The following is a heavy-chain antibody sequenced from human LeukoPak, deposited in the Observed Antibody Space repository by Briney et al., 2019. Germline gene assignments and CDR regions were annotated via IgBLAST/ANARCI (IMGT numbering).Heavy chain of an antibody. Sequence: PSETLSLTCAVYGVSFSGYYWSWIRQPPGKGLEWIGEINHNGSTNYNPSLKSRVTMSVDTSRNQFSLKLSSVDAADTAVYYCAKAGVRYFDSSGLYAFDFWGQGTTVTVSS. D-gene: IGHD3-22*01. CDR3: AKAGVRYFDSSGLYAFDF. CDR2: INHNGST. J-gene: IGHJ3*01. CDR1: GVSFSGYY. V-gene: IGHV4-34*01.